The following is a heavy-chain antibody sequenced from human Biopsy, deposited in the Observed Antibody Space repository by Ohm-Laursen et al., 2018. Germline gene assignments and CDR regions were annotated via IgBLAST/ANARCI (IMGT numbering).Heavy chain of an antibody. Sequence: SDTLSLTCSVSGASVKTSGYFWAWIRQRPGKGLEWIGYISYNERTHYNPSLTSRLAISLDPSNNRISLQLRSVSVADTAVYYCVREPKTGTAEAWYFDLWGRGSPVTVPS. CDR1: GASVKTSGYF. V-gene: IGHV4-31*03. D-gene: IGHD3-9*01. CDR3: VREPKTGTAEAWYFDL. CDR2: ISYNERT. J-gene: IGHJ2*01.